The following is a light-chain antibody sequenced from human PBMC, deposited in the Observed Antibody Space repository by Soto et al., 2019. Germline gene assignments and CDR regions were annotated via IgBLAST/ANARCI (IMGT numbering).Light chain of an antibody. CDR1: QSISDT. J-gene: IGKJ4*01. CDR3: QQYGSSPLT. CDR2: GAS. V-gene: IGKV3-20*01. Sequence: EIVMTQSPATLSVSPGGRATLSFMASQSISDTLAWYQQKPGQAPRLLIYGASSRATGIPDRFSGSGSGTDFTLTISRLEPEDFAVYYCQQYGSSPLTFGGGTKVDIK.